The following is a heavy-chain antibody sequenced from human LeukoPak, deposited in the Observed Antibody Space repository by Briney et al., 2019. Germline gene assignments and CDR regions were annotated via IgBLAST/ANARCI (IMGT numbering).Heavy chain of an antibody. CDR3: ARGGEMATRTKAFDI. Sequence: GGSLRLSCAASGFTFSDYYMSWIRQAPGKGLEWVSYISSSGSAIYYADSVKGRFTISRDNAKNSLYLQMDSLRAEDTAVYYCARGGEMATRTKAFDIWGQGTMVTVSS. CDR1: GFTFSDYY. D-gene: IGHD5-24*01. CDR2: ISSSGSAI. J-gene: IGHJ3*02. V-gene: IGHV3-11*01.